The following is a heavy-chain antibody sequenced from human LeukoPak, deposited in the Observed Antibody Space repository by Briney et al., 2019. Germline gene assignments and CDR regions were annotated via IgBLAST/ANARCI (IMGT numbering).Heavy chain of an antibody. V-gene: IGHV4-61*01. CDR3: ARESLFTYGGIGGPIDP. CDR2: IYYSGST. Sequence: PSETLSLTCTVSGGSVSSGSYYWSWIRQPPGKGLEWIGYIYYSGSTNYNPSLKSRVTISVDTSKNQFSLKLSSVTAAATAVYYCARESLFTYGGIGGPIDPWGQGTPVT. J-gene: IGHJ5*01. D-gene: IGHD4-23*01. CDR1: GGSVSSGSYY.